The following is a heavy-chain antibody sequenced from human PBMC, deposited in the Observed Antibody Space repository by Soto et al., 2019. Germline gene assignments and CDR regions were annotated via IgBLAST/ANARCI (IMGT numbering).Heavy chain of an antibody. D-gene: IGHD1-1*01. Sequence: GGALRLSCAASGFSFSSYGREWVRLAPGKGLERVAATTYDGGIKHYVDSVKGRFTISRDNSKNTLYLQMNSLRVEDTATYYCAGALENPYFYYGLNVWGQGTTVTVSS. J-gene: IGHJ6*02. CDR2: TTYDGGIK. CDR1: GFSFSSYG. CDR3: AGALENPYFYYGLNV. V-gene: IGHV3-30*03.